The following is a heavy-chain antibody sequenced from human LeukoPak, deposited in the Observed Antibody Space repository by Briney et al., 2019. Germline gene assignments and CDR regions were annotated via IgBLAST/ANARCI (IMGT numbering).Heavy chain of an antibody. CDR1: EFTFGIYW. V-gene: IGHV3-30*18. CDR3: AKGGRTGGQWLAIHGY. Sequence: GGSLRLSCAASEFTFGIYWMSWVRQAPGKGLEWVAVISYDGSNKYYADSVKGRFTISRDNSKNTLYLQMNSLRAEDTAVYYCAKGGRTGGQWLAIHGYWGQGTLVTVSS. D-gene: IGHD6-19*01. J-gene: IGHJ4*02. CDR2: ISYDGSNK.